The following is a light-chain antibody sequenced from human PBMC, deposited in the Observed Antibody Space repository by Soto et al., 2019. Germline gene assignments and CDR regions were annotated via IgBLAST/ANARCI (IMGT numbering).Light chain of an antibody. J-gene: IGKJ5*01. CDR1: QSVSSY. Sequence: EIVLTQSPVTLSLSPGERATLSCRASQSVSSYLAWYQQKPGQAPRLLIYDASNRATGIPARFSGSGSGTDFTLTIDNLEPEDFAIYYCRQRSNWPPITFGQGTRLEIK. CDR2: DAS. V-gene: IGKV3-11*01. CDR3: RQRSNWPPIT.